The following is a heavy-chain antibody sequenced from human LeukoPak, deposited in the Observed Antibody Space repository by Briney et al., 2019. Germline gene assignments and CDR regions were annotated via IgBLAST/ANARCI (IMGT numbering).Heavy chain of an antibody. CDR3: ARRGYSYGPEAYYYYMDV. Sequence: GASVKVSCKASGYTFTGYYVHWVRQAPGQGLEWMGWINPNSGGTNYAQKFQGRVTMTRDTSISTAYMELSRLRSDDTAVYYCARRGYSYGPEAYYYYMDVWGKGTTVTVSS. CDR2: INPNSGGT. D-gene: IGHD5-18*01. V-gene: IGHV1-2*02. J-gene: IGHJ6*03. CDR1: GYTFTGYY.